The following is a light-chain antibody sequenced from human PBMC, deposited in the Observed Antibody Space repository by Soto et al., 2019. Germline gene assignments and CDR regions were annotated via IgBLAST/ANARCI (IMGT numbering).Light chain of an antibody. J-gene: IGKJ1*01. CDR3: QQYNSYWT. CDR1: QTIGSW. V-gene: IGKV1-5*01. Sequence: DIQMTQSPSTLSASVGDRVTVTCRASQTIGSWLAWYQQKPGRAPKLLIFDASSLESGVPSRFSGNGSGTEFTLTISSLQPDDFATYYCQQYNSYWTFGQGTKVDNK. CDR2: DAS.